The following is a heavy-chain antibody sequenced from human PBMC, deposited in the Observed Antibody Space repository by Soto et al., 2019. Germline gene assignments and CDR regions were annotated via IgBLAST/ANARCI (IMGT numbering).Heavy chain of an antibody. CDR1: GYTFTSYG. V-gene: IGHV1-18*01. Sequence: ASVKVYCKASGYTFTSYGISWVRQAPGQGLEWMGWISAYNGNTNYAQKLQGRVTMTTDTSTSTAYMELRSLRSDDTAVYYCARVGGGYCSGGSCYSLVSWFDPWGQGTLVTVSS. D-gene: IGHD2-15*01. J-gene: IGHJ5*02. CDR2: ISAYNGNT. CDR3: ARVGGGYCSGGSCYSLVSWFDP.